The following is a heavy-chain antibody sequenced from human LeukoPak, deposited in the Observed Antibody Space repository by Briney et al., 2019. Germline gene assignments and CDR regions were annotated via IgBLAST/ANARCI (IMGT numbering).Heavy chain of an antibody. J-gene: IGHJ4*02. CDR2: INSDGSST. Sequence: GGSLRLSCAASGFTFSSYWMHWVRQAPGKGLVWVSRINSDGSSTSYADSVKGRFTISRDNAKNTLYLQMNSLRAEDTAVYYCAGVRGNYEYFDYWGQGTLVTVSS. D-gene: IGHD4-23*01. CDR1: GFTFSSYW. V-gene: IGHV3-74*01. CDR3: AGVRGNYEYFDY.